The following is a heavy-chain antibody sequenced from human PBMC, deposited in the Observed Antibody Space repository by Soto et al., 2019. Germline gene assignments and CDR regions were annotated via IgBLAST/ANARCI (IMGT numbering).Heavy chain of an antibody. CDR3: ARDIAARPSPSYYYYGMDV. D-gene: IGHD6-6*01. V-gene: IGHV4-31*03. CDR2: IYYSGST. CDR1: GGSISSGGYY. J-gene: IGHJ6*02. Sequence: SETLSLTCTVSGGSISSGGYYWSWIRQHPGKGLEWIGYIYYSGSTYYNPSLKSRVTISVDTSRNQFSLKLSSVTAADTAVYYCARDIAARPSPSYYYYGMDVWGQGTTVTVS.